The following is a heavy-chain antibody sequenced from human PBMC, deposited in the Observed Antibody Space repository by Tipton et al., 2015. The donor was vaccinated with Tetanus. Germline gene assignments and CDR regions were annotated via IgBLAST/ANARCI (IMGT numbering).Heavy chain of an antibody. V-gene: IGHV4-31*03. CDR2: ILYTGST. CDR3: ARRSRFWFDY. CDR1: FDSITTGGYY. J-gene: IGHJ4*02. Sequence: TLSLTCTVSFDSITTGGYYWTWIRQHPGKGLEWIGYILYTGSTYHNPSLKSRLTISVDTSKNQFSLNLSSVTAADTAVYYCARRSRFWFDYWGQGTLVTVSS.